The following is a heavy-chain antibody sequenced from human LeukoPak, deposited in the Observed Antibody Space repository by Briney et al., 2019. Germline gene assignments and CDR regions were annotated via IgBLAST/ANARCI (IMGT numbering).Heavy chain of an antibody. Sequence: ASVTVSCKASGYTFTSYGISWLRQAPGQGLEGMGWISAYNGNTNYAQKLQGRATMTTDTSTRKAYREVGSLMSDDTAVYCCARTYGSGSQWWFDPWGQGTLVTVSS. CDR1: GYTFTSYG. D-gene: IGHD3-10*01. CDR3: ARTYGSGSQWWFDP. J-gene: IGHJ5*02. CDR2: ISAYNGNT. V-gene: IGHV1-18*01.